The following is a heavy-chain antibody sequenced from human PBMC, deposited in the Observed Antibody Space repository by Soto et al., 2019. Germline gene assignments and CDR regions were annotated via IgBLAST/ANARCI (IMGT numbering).Heavy chain of an antibody. CDR1: GFSLTTSGVG. V-gene: IGHV2-5*01. D-gene: IGHD6-19*01. Sequence: QITLKESGPTLVKPTQTLPLTCTFSGFSLTTSGVGVGWIRQPPGKALEWLALIYWNDDKRYSPSLKSRLTITKDTSKNQVVLTMTNMDPVDTATDYCTHRGSYSSGWYYFDSWGQGTLVTVSS. CDR3: THRGSYSSGWYYFDS. J-gene: IGHJ4*02. CDR2: IYWNDDK.